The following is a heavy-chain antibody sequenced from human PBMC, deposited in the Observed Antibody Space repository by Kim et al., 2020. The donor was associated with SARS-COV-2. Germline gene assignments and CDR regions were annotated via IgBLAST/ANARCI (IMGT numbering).Heavy chain of an antibody. J-gene: IGHJ5*02. CDR2: SNK. CDR3: ASNLDWFGP. Sequence: SNKYYADGVKSLFTLPRDNSKHTLYLQISSLRAEDTAVYYCASNLDWFGPWGQGTLVTVSS. V-gene: IGHV3-30*15.